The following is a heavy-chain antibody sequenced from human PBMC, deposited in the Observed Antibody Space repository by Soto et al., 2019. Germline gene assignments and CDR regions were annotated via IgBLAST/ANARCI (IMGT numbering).Heavy chain of an antibody. V-gene: IGHV4-39*02. D-gene: IGHD3-3*01. J-gene: IGHJ4*02. CDR2: ALFSGST. CDR3: ARVFAPWSDFWTGYFVFDA. CDR1: GGSVSSYDYY. Sequence: LSLTCSVSGGSVSSYDYYWGWIRQPPGKGLEWVGTALFSGSTYYNPSLKRRLTMSVDTSNNRFSLRLRSVTATDTAVYYCARVFAPWSDFWTGYFVFDAWGPGTLVTVSS.